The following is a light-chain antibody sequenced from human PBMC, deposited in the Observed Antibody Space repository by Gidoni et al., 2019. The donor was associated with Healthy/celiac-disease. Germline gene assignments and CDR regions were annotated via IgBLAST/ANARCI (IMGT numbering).Light chain of an antibody. Sequence: EIVLTQSPGTLSLSPGERATLSCRASQSISSSYLAWYQQKPGQAPRLLISGASSRATGIPDRFSGSGSGTDFTLTISRLEPEDLAVYYCQQYGSSPGCTFGPGTKVDIK. V-gene: IGKV3-20*01. CDR2: GAS. CDR1: QSISSSY. J-gene: IGKJ3*01. CDR3: QQYGSSPGCT.